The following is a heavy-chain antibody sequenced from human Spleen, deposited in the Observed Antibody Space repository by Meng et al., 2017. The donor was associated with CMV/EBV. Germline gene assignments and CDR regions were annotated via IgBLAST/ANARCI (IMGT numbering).Heavy chain of an antibody. J-gene: IGHJ4*02. CDR1: GFTFNSYS. CDR2: ISSSSSYI. D-gene: IGHD4/OR15-4a*01. V-gene: IGHV3-21*01. CDR3: AKLGDHGDFDY. Sequence: CAASGFTFNSYSMNWVRQAPGKGLEWVSCISSSSSYIYYADSVKGRFTISRDNAKNSLYLQMNSLRAEDTAVYYCAKLGDHGDFDYWGQGTLVTVSS.